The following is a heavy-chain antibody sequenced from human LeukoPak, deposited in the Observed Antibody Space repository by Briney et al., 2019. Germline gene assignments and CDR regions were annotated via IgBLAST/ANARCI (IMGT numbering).Heavy chain of an antibody. Sequence: SETLSLTCAVYGGSFSGYYWSWIRQPPGKGLEWIGEINHSGSTNYNPSLKSRVTISVDTSKNQFSLKLSSVTAADTAVYYCARAIRGAPYYYYYYGMDVWGQGTTVTVSS. D-gene: IGHD3-10*01. CDR3: ARAIRGAPYYYYYYGMDV. V-gene: IGHV4-34*01. CDR1: GGSFSGYY. J-gene: IGHJ6*02. CDR2: INHSGST.